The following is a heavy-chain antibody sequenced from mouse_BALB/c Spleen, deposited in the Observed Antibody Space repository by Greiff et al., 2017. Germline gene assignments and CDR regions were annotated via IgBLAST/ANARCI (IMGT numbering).Heavy chain of an antibody. D-gene: IGHD5-1*01. CDR1: GFTFSSFG. Sequence: EVKLMESGGGLVQPGGSRKLSCAASGFTFSSFGMHWVRQAPEKGLEWVAYISSGSSTIYYADTVKGRFTISRDNPKNTLFLQMTSLRSEDTAMYYCARSTYPHYYSIDYWGQGTSVTVSS. V-gene: IGHV5-17*02. CDR3: ARSTYPHYYSIDY. J-gene: IGHJ4*01. CDR2: ISSGSSTI.